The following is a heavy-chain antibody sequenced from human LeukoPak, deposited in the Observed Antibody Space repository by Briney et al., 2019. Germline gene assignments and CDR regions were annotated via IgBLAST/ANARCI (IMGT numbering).Heavy chain of an antibody. CDR3: AREQSYRAFDI. J-gene: IGHJ3*02. V-gene: IGHV4-59*01. D-gene: IGHD1-26*01. CDR1: GGSISSYY. CDR2: IYYSGST. Sequence: PSETLSLTCTVSGGSISSYYWSWIRQPPGKGLELIGYIYYSGSTNYNPSLKSRVTISVDTSKNQFSLKLSSVTAADTAVYYCAREQSYRAFDIWGQGTMVTVSS.